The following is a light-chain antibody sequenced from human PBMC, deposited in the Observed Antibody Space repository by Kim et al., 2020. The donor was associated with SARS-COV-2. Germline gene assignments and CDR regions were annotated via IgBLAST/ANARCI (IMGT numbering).Light chain of an antibody. CDR3: AGWDDSLNGYV. V-gene: IGLV1-44*01. CDR2: SGN. Sequence: GQIVTISCSGSNSNIGRNTVNWYQQFPGTAPKLLIYSGNERPSGVPDRFSGSKSGTSASLAITGLQSEDEADYYCAGWDDSLNGYVFGAGTKVTVL. J-gene: IGLJ1*01. CDR1: NSNIGRNT.